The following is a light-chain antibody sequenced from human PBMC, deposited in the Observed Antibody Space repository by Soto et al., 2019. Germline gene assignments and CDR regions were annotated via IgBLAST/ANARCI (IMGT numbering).Light chain of an antibody. CDR3: QQGDSFPST. CDR1: QSIRSW. J-gene: IGKJ5*01. CDR2: AAS. V-gene: IGKV1-12*01. Sequence: DIQMTQSPSSVSASVGDTVTITCRASQSIRSWLAWYQQKPGTVPQLLIYAASSLQSGVPSRFSGSGAGTEFTLNITSRQPEDFGTYYCQQGDSFPSTFGQGTRREIK.